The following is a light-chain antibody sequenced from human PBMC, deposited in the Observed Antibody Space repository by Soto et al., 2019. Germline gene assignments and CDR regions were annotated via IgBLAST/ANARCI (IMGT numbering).Light chain of an antibody. CDR2: GAS. CDR1: QIINTR. CDR3: QQSFDVPRT. J-gene: IGKJ1*01. Sequence: DIQMTQSPSSLSAVVGDRVTFTCRASQIINTRLNWYQQKPGKAPSLLIYGASTLQSGVPSRFSGSGSGTDFTLTITSLQPEDFATYYCQQSFDVPRTFGQGTKVEV. V-gene: IGKV1-39*01.